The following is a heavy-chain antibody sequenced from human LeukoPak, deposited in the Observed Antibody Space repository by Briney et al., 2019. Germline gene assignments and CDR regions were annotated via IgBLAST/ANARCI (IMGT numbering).Heavy chain of an antibody. CDR2: IYYSGST. V-gene: IGHV4-59*12. CDR1: GGSISSYY. Sequence: PSETLSLTCTVSGGSISSYYWSWIRQPPGKGLEWIGFIYYSGSTMYNPSVKSRVTISVDTSKNQFSLKLSSVTAADTAVYYCARGPPGYALDYWGQGTLVTVSS. D-gene: IGHD3-9*01. CDR3: ARGPPGYALDY. J-gene: IGHJ4*02.